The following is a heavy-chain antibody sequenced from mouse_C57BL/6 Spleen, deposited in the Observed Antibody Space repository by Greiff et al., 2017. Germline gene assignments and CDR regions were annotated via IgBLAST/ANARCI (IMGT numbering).Heavy chain of an antibody. CDR1: GYTFTSYG. V-gene: IGHV1-81*01. CDR3: ASTTVGATHYYAMDY. CDR2: IYPRSGNT. D-gene: IGHD1-1*01. J-gene: IGHJ4*01. Sequence: SGAELARPGASVKLSCKASGYTFTSYGISWVKQRTGQGLEWIGDIYPRSGNTYYNEKFKGKATLTADKSSSTAYMELRILTSEDSAVYFCASTTVGATHYYAMDYWGQGTSVTVSS.